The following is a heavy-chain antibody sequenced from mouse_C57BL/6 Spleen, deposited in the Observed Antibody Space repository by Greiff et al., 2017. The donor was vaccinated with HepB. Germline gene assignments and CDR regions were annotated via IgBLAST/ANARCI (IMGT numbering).Heavy chain of an antibody. J-gene: IGHJ2*01. CDR1: GYTFTDYY. CDR2: INPNNGGT. D-gene: IGHD2-4*01. V-gene: IGHV1-26*01. Sequence: EVQLQQSGPELVKPGASVKISCKASGYTFTDYYMNWVKQSHGKSLEWIGDINPNNGGTSYNQKFKGKATLTVDKSSSTAYMELRSLTSEDSAVYYCAKAGYYDYVYYFDYRGQGTTLTVYS. CDR3: AKAGYYDYVYYFDY.